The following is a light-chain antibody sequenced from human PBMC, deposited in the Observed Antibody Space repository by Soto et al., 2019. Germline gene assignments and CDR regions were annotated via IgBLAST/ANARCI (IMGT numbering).Light chain of an antibody. CDR1: SSNIGAGYD. CDR2: GNS. CDR3: QSYDSSVSGRHV. V-gene: IGLV1-40*01. Sequence: QSVLTQPPSVSGAPGQRVTISCTGSSSNIGAGYDVHWYQQLPGTAPKLLIHGNSNRPSGVPHRFSGSKSGTPASLAITGLQAEDEADYACQSYDSSVSGRHVFGTGTKVTVL. J-gene: IGLJ1*01.